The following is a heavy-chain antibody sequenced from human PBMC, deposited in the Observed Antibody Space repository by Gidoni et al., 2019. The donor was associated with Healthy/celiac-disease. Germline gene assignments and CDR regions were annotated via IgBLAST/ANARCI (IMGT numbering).Heavy chain of an antibody. CDR1: GFPVSSNY. D-gene: IGHD3-22*01. J-gene: IGHJ2*01. Sequence: EVQRVESGGGLVQPGGSLRLSCAASGFPVSSNYMSWVRQAPGKGLEWVYGIYSGGRTHYADSVKGRFNISRDNSKNTLYLQMNSLRVEDTAVYYCARDAYYYDSSGLPGYWYFDLWGRGTLVTVSS. CDR2: IYSGGRT. V-gene: IGHV3-66*02. CDR3: ARDAYYYDSSGLPGYWYFDL.